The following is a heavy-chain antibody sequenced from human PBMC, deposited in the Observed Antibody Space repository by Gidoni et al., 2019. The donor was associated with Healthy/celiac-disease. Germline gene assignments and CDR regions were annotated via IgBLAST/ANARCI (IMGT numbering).Heavy chain of an antibody. V-gene: IGHV3-23*04. CDR2: IMGSGGST. D-gene: IGHD1-26*01. J-gene: IGHJ4*02. CDR3: AKGEWALDY. Sequence: EVQLVESGGGLVQPGGSLRLSCAASVLTFSSYAMIWVRPAPGKGLEWVSAIMGSGGSTYYADSVKGRFTISIDNAKNTLYLQMNSLRAEDTAVYYCAKGEWALDYWGQGTLVTVSS. CDR1: VLTFSSYA.